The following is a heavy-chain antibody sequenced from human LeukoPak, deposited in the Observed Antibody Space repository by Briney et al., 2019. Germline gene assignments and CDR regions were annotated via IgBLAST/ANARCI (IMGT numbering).Heavy chain of an antibody. D-gene: IGHD3-10*01. CDR2: ISYDGTNK. J-gene: IGHJ4*02. CDR3: TRDLPGGGYDY. V-gene: IGHV3-30-3*01. Sequence: PGGSLRLSCAASGFTFSSYAMHWVRQAPGKGLEWVAVISYDGTNKYYADSVQGRFTISRDNSKNTLYLQMNSLRVEDSAVYYCTRDLPGGGYDYWGQGTLVPVSS. CDR1: GFTFSSYA.